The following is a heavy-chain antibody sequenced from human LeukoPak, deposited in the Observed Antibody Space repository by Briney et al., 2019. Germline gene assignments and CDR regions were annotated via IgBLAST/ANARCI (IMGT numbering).Heavy chain of an antibody. CDR2: ISSSSSYI. Sequence: GGSVRLSCTASGFTFSSYSMNWVRQAPGKGLEWVSSISSSSSYIYYADSVKGRFTISRDNAKNSLYLQMNSLRAEDTAVYYCARDLYDFWSGYFFDYWGQGTLVTVSS. J-gene: IGHJ4*02. CDR3: ARDLYDFWSGYFFDY. CDR1: GFTFSSYS. D-gene: IGHD3-3*01. V-gene: IGHV3-21*01.